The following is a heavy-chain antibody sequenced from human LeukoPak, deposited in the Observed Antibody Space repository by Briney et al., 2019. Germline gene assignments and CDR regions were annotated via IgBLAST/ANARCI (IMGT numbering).Heavy chain of an antibody. CDR1: GFTFSSYG. CDR2: ISSGSTTI. J-gene: IGHJ4*02. Sequence: GGSLTLSCAASGFTFSSYGLNWVRQAPGKGLEWISYISSGSTTIYYADSVKGRFTISRDNAKNSLYLQMNSLRAEDTAVYYCARGRYCSSTGCYDAFDYWGQGTLVTVSS. CDR3: ARGRYCSSTGCYDAFDY. V-gene: IGHV3-48*01. D-gene: IGHD2-2*01.